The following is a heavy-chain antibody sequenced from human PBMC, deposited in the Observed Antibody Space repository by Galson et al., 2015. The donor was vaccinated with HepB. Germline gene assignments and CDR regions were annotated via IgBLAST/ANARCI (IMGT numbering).Heavy chain of an antibody. J-gene: IGHJ3*02. Sequence: LSLTCTVSAGSISSGFDFWSWIRQPAGKGLEWIGHIYTYGSPDYNPSLKGRVTMSADISKNQFSLKLTSVTAADTAVYYCVRHRYSGSHSTFDIWGQGTMVTVSS. CDR3: VRHRYSGSHSTFDI. D-gene: IGHD1-26*01. CDR1: AGSISSGFDF. V-gene: IGHV4-61*09. CDR2: IYTYGSP.